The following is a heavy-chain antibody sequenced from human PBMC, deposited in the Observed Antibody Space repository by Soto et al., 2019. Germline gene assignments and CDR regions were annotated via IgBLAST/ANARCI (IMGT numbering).Heavy chain of an antibody. J-gene: IGHJ6*02. CDR3: ARDKDRQQLGGNYYYMVAV. CDR2: IMPIFRTP. Sequence: QVQLEQSGAEVKKPGSSVKVSCKASGGTFSTSAISWVRQSPGQGLEWMGGIMPIFRTPDYAQQFQGRVTITADESTSTAYMELSGMRSDDTAVYYCARDKDRQQLGGNYYYMVAVWGQWTTVTVSS. D-gene: IGHD3-3*02. V-gene: IGHV1-69*13. CDR1: GGTFSTSA.